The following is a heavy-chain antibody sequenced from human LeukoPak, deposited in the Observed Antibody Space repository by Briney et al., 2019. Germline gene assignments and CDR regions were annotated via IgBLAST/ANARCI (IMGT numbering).Heavy chain of an antibody. CDR3: AGCYGYYYMDV. V-gene: IGHV4-59*01. CDR1: GGSISSYY. J-gene: IGHJ6*03. D-gene: IGHD2-15*01. Sequence: SETLSLTCTVSGGSISSYYWSWLRQPPGKGLEWIGYIYYSGSTNYNPSLKSRVTISVDTSKNQFSLKLSSVTAADTAVYYCAGCYGYYYMDVWGKGTTVTVSS. CDR2: IYYSGST.